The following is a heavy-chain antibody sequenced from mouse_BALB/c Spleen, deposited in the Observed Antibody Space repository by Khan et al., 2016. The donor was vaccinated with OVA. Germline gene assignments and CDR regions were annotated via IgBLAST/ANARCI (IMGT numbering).Heavy chain of an antibody. Sequence: EVELVESGGGLVKPGGSLKLSCAASGFTFSSYAMSWVRQTPEKRLEWVATITGGGTYTYYPDSVKGRFTISRDNVNNTLYLQMSSLRSEDTAMYYCARPCMTTEVATSYGVVDVWGAGTTVTVST. V-gene: IGHV5-9-3*01. CDR2: ITGGGTYT. CDR3: ARPCMTTEVATSYGVVDV. CDR1: GFTFSSYA. D-gene: IGHD1-1*01. J-gene: IGHJ1*01.